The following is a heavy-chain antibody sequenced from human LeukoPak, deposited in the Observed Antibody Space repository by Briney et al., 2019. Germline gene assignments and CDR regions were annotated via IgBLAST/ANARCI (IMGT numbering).Heavy chain of an antibody. J-gene: IGHJ4*02. D-gene: IGHD2-2*01. CDR2: INPSGRGT. Sequence: ASVKVSCKASGYSFTNYFIHWVRQAPGQRLEWVGVINPSGRGTNYAQKFQGRVTMTTDTSTSTVYMELSSLRSEDTAVYYCARDLDSSNSIDYWGQGTLVTVSS. CDR1: GYSFTNYF. CDR3: ARDLDSSNSIDY. V-gene: IGHV1-46*01.